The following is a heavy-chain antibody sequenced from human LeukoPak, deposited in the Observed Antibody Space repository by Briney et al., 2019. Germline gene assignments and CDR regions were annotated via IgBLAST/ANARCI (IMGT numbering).Heavy chain of an antibody. CDR2: ISGSGGST. CDR3: AKGADYYDSSGDLSLFDY. CDR1: GFTFSSYA. Sequence: GGSLRLSCAASGFTFSSYAMSWVRQAPGKRLEWVSAISGSGGSTYYADSVKGRFTISRDNSKNTLYLQMNSLRAEDTAVYYCAKGADYYDSSGDLSLFDYWGQGTLVTVSS. D-gene: IGHD3-22*01. J-gene: IGHJ4*02. V-gene: IGHV3-23*01.